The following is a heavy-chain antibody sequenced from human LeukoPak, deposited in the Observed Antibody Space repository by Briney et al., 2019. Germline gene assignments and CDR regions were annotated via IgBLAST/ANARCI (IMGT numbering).Heavy chain of an antibody. V-gene: IGHV3-21*01. CDR1: GFTFNSYG. Sequence: GGSLRLSCAASGFTFNSYGMTWVRQAPGKGLEWVSSISSSSSYIYYAGSVKGRFTISRDNAKNSLYLQMNSLRAEDTAVYYCARDRVTHDYWGQGTLVTVSS. D-gene: IGHD3-10*01. CDR3: ARDRVTHDY. CDR2: ISSSSSYI. J-gene: IGHJ4*02.